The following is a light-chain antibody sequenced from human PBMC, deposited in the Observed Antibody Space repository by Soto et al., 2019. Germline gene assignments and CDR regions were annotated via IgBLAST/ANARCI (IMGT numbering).Light chain of an antibody. CDR3: QQYHHWPPIT. CDR2: RAS. Sequence: DILLLQSPGTLSLSQGDRATLSCRASQTVSSSLAWYQQKPGQSPRLLIFRASTRATGIPARFSGSGSGTEFTLTISSLQSEDFAVYYCQQYHHWPPITFGQGTRLEIK. J-gene: IGKJ5*01. CDR1: QTVSSS. V-gene: IGKV3-15*01.